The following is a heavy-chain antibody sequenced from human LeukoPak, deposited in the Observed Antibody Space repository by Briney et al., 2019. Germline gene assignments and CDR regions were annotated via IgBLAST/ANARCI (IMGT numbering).Heavy chain of an antibody. CDR2: IVVGSGNT. CDR3: AASIVMKNYYGSGSYYNYYMDV. J-gene: IGHJ6*03. Sequence: GTSVKVSCKASGFTFTSSAMQWVRQARGQRLEWMGWIVVGSGNTNYAQKFQERVTITRDMSTSTAYMELSSLRSEDTAVYYCAASIVMKNYYGSGSYYNYYMDVWGKGTTVTVSS. V-gene: IGHV1-58*02. CDR1: GFTFTSSA. D-gene: IGHD3-10*01.